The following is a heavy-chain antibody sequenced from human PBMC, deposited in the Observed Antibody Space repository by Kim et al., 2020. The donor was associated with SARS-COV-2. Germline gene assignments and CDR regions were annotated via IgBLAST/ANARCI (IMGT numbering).Heavy chain of an antibody. Sequence: TNYAQKLQGRVTMTTDTSTSTAYMELRSLRSDDTAVYYCARDDSSGYSDYWGQGTLVTVSS. CDR2: T. J-gene: IGHJ4*02. CDR3: ARDDSSGYSDY. V-gene: IGHV1-18*01. D-gene: IGHD3-22*01.